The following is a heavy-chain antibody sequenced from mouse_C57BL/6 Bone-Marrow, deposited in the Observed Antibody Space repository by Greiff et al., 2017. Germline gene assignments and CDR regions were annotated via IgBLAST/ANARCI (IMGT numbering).Heavy chain of an antibody. Sequence: QVQLQQSGAELVRPGTSVKLSCKASGYTFTSYWMHWVKQRPGQGLEWIGVIDPSDSYTNYNQKFKGKATLTVDTSSSTAYMQLSSLTSEDSAVYYCARSNYYGSSSAWFAYWGQGTLVTVSA. CDR1: GYTFTSYW. J-gene: IGHJ3*01. CDR2: IDPSDSYT. D-gene: IGHD1-1*01. CDR3: ARSNYYGSSSAWFAY. V-gene: IGHV1-59*01.